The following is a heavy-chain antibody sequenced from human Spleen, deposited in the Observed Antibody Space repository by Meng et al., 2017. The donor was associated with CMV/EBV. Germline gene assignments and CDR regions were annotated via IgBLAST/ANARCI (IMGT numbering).Heavy chain of an antibody. CDR3: ARVVPAAIRWWWFDP. D-gene: IGHD2-2*01. V-gene: IGHV4-34*01. J-gene: IGHJ5*02. CDR2: INHSGST. CDR1: GGSFSGYY. Sequence: SETLSLTCAVYGGSFSGYYWSWIRQPPGKGLEWIGEINHSGSTNYNPSLKSRVTISVDTSKNQFSLKLSTVTAADTAVYYCARVVPAAIRWWWFDPWGQGTLVTVSS.